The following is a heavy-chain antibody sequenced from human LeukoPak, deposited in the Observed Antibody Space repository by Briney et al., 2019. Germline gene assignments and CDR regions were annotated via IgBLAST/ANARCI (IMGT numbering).Heavy chain of an antibody. CDR3: AGGLGIFDY. CDR1: GGSINSYY. J-gene: IGHJ4*02. Sequence: SETLSLTCTVSGGSINSYYWSWIRQPPGKGLEWIGHIYYSGSTSYNPSLKSRVTTSADTSKNQFSLKLSSVTAADTAVYYCAGGLGIFDYWGQGTLVTVSS. CDR2: IYYSGST. V-gene: IGHV4-59*01. D-gene: IGHD7-27*01.